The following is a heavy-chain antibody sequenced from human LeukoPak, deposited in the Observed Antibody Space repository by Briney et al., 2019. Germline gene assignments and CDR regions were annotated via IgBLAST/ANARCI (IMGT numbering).Heavy chain of an antibody. D-gene: IGHD6-6*01. CDR3: IRDIAAPLGWFDP. CDR2: IYYSGDT. V-gene: IGHV4-39*07. CDR1: GGSISSSSHY. Sequence: ETLSLTCTVSGGSISSSSHYWGWIRQPPGKGLEWIGSIYYSGDTYYNPSLKSRVIISVDTSKNEFSLKLSSVTAADTAVYYCIRDIAAPLGWFDPWGQGTLVTVSS. J-gene: IGHJ5*02.